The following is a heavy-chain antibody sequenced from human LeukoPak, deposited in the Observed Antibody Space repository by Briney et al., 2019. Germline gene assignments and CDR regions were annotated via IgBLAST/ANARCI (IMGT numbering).Heavy chain of an antibody. D-gene: IGHD3-3*01. V-gene: IGHV5-51*01. Sequence: GASLKISCKGSGYSFTSYWIGWVRQMPGKGLEWMGIIYPGDSDTRYSPSFQGQVTISADKSISTAYLQWSSLKASDTAMYYCAVLYDFWSGYYVGDAFDTWGQGTMVTVSS. CDR3: AVLYDFWSGYYVGDAFDT. CDR1: GYSFTSYW. J-gene: IGHJ3*02. CDR2: IYPGDSDT.